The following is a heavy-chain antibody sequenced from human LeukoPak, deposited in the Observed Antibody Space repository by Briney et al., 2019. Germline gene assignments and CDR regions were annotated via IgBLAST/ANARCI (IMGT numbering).Heavy chain of an antibody. D-gene: IGHD5-12*01. CDR1: GFTFSSYG. CDR2: IRYDGSNK. Sequence: PGGSLRLSCAASGFTFSSYGMHWVRQAPGKGLEWVAFIRYDGSNKYYADSVKGRFTISRDNSKNTLYLQMNSLRAEDTAVYYCAKDWGYSGYDENDAFDIWGPGKMVTVSS. CDR3: AKDWGYSGYDENDAFDI. J-gene: IGHJ3*02. V-gene: IGHV3-30*02.